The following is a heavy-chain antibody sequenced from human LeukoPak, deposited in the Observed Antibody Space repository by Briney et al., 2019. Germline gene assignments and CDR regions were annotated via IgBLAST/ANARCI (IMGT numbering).Heavy chain of an antibody. Sequence: GGSLRLSCAASRFTFDDYGMSWLRHAPGKGLELVSGINWNGGSTGYADSVKGRFTISRDNAKNSLYLQMNSLRAEDTALYYCARETGWFGEYKFWGQGTLVTVSS. D-gene: IGHD3-10*01. CDR1: RFTFDDYG. CDR3: ARETGWFGEYKF. J-gene: IGHJ4*02. V-gene: IGHV3-20*04. CDR2: INWNGGST.